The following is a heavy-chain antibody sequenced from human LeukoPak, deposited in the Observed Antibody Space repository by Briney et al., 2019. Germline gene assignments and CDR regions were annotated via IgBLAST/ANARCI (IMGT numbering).Heavy chain of an antibody. D-gene: IGHD6-19*01. V-gene: IGHV4-59*01. CDR1: GGSISNYF. J-gene: IGHJ4*02. Sequence: SETLSLTCTVSGGSISNYFWSWIRQPPGKGLEWIGFIAYSGSTDHNPSLKSRVAISVDASKNQFSLKLTSVTAADTAVYYCVRHTTSGWYQVVYWGQGTLVTVSS. CDR3: VRHTTSGWYQVVY. CDR2: IAYSGST.